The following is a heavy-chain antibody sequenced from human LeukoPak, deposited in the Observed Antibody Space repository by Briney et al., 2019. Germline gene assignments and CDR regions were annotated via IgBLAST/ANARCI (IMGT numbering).Heavy chain of an antibody. J-gene: IGHJ6*03. CDR3: ACRASYYYYLDV. D-gene: IGHD5-24*01. Sequence: GGSLRLSCAASGFTFSSHAMSWVRQAPGKGLEWVSAVSGSGDNTYYADSVKGRFTISRDNSKNTLYLHMSSLRAEDTAVYYCACRASYYYYLDVWGKGTTVTVSS. CDR2: VSGSGDNT. V-gene: IGHV3-23*01. CDR1: GFTFSSHA.